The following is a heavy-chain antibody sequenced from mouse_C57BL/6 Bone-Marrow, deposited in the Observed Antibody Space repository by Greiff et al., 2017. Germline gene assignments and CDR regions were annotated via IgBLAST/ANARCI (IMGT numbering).Heavy chain of an antibody. CDR2: ISNLAYSI. V-gene: IGHV5-15*04. CDR3: ARRVIEDYAMDY. Sequence: DVMLVESGGGLVQPGGSLKLSCAASGFTFSDYGMAWVRQAPRKGPEWVAFISNLAYSIYYAYTVKGRFTISRENAKNTLYLEMSSLRSEDTAMYYCARRVIEDYAMDYWGQGTSVTVSA. J-gene: IGHJ4*01. D-gene: IGHD2-2*01. CDR1: GFTFSDYG.